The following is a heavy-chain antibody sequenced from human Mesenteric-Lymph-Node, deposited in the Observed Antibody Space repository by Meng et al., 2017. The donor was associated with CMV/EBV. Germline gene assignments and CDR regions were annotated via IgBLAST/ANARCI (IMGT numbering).Heavy chain of an antibody. J-gene: IGHJ4*02. CDR2: IYSDGST. D-gene: IGHD3-3*02. CDR1: GFTVSSNY. Sequence: GGSLRLSCAASGFTVSSNYMNWVRQAPGKGLEWVSGIYSDGSTYYADSVRGRFTISRDNSKNTLYLQMNSLRAEDTAVYYCAKGEGNHFWSGYYPDYWGQGTLVTVSS. V-gene: IGHV3-53*05. CDR3: AKGEGNHFWSGYYPDY.